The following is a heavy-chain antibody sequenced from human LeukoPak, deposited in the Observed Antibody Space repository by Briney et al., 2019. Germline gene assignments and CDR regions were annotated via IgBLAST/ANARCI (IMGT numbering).Heavy chain of an antibody. CDR2: ISYDGSNK. D-gene: IGHD5-24*01. V-gene: IGHV3-30*04. Sequence: PGGSLRLSCAASGFTFSSYAMHWVRQAPGKGLEWVAVISYDGSNKYYADSVKGRFTISRDNSKNTLYLQMNSLRAEDTAVYYCARETATIAPFDHWGQGTLVTVSS. J-gene: IGHJ4*02. CDR3: ARETATIAPFDH. CDR1: GFTFSSYA.